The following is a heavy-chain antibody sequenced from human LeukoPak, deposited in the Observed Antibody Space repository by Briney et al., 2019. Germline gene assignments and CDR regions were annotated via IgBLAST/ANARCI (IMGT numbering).Heavy chain of an antibody. V-gene: IGHV4-61*01. J-gene: IGHJ6*02. CDR3: ARSATYFDYYGLGV. CDR1: GGSVSSGSYY. Sequence: SETLSLTCTVSGGSVSSGSYYWTWIRQPPGEGLEWIGYIYKTGSTNYNPSLKSRVTISIDTSKNQFSLKVSSVTAADTAVYYCARSATYFDYYGLGVWGQGTTVTVFS. CDR2: IYKTGST.